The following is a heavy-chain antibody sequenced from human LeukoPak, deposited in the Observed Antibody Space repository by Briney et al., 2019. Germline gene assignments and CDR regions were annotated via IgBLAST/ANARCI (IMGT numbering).Heavy chain of an antibody. J-gene: IGHJ3*02. Sequence: SETLSLTCAVSGGSISSGGYSWSWIRQPPGKGLEWIGYIYHSGSTYYNPSLKSRVTISVDRSKNQFSLKLSSVTAADAAVYYCARVAGDAFDIWGQGTMVTVSS. CDR3: ARVAGDAFDI. CDR1: GGSISSGGYS. CDR2: IYHSGST. V-gene: IGHV4-30-2*01.